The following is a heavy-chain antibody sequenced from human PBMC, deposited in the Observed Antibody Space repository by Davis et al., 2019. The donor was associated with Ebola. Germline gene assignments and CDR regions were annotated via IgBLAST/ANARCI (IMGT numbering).Heavy chain of an antibody. D-gene: IGHD3-9*01. V-gene: IGHV3-33*01. J-gene: IGHJ4*02. CDR2: IWYDGSNK. CDR3: TTDRRYFDWLLPNFDY. CDR1: GFTFSSYG. Sequence: GESLKISCAASGFTFSSYGMHWVRQAPGKGLEWVAVIWYDGSNKYYADSVKGRFTISRDNSKNTLYLQMNSLKTEDTAVYYCTTDRRYFDWLLPNFDYWGQGTLVTVSS.